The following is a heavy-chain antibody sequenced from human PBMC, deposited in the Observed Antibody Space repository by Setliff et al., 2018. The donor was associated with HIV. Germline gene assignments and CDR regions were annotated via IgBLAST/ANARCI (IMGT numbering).Heavy chain of an antibody. CDR1: GYSISSGYY. J-gene: IGHJ4*02. Sequence: ETLSLTCAVSGYSISSGYYWGWIRQPPGKGLEWVSAISGGGGSTYYADSVKGRFTISRDNSKNTLYLQMNSLRAEDTAVYYCAKGANYDYGSGSLDYWGQGTLVTVSS. CDR2: ISGGGGST. V-gene: IGHV3-23*01. D-gene: IGHD3-10*01. CDR3: AKGANYDYGSGSLDY.